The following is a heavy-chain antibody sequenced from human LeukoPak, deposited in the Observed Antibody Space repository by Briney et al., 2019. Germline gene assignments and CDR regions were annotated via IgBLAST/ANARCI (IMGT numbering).Heavy chain of an antibody. J-gene: IGHJ5*02. Sequence: GGSLRLSCAASGFTFSSYAMSWVRQAPGKGLEWVSAISGSGGSTYYADSVKGRFTISRDNSKNTLYLQMNSLRAEDTAVYYCAKDFAATYYYDSGGSSDWFDPWGQGTLVTVSS. CDR3: AKDFAATYYYDSGGSSDWFDP. D-gene: IGHD3-22*01. V-gene: IGHV3-23*01. CDR1: GFTFSSYA. CDR2: ISGSGGST.